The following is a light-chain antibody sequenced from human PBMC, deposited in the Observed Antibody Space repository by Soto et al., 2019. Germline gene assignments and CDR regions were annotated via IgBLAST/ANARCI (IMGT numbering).Light chain of an antibody. CDR2: ASS. J-gene: IGKJ1*01. Sequence: AIQLTQSPSSLSASVGDRVTITFRASQSSEYNLGWIRQKPGKAYQLLIYASSRLPSGVPSRFSGSGAGTDFTLTISSLQPEDIATYYCLQDHHYPRTVGRGTKVEI. CDR1: QSSEYN. V-gene: IGKV1-6*01. CDR3: LQDHHYPRT.